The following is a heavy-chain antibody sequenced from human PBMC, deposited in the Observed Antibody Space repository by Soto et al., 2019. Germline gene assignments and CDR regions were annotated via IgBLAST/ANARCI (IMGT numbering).Heavy chain of an antibody. V-gene: IGHV3-23*01. CDR2: ISGSGGTI. CDR3: ARVGTTGPWYFDL. CDR1: GFAFSNYG. J-gene: IGHJ2*01. Sequence: EVQLLESGGGLVQPGGSLRLSCAASGFAFSNYGMTWVRQPPGRGLEWVSAISGSGGTIYYADSVKGRFTISRDNSKNTLYLQMNRMRAEDTAVYYCARVGTTGPWYFDLWGRGTLVTVSS. D-gene: IGHD1-1*01.